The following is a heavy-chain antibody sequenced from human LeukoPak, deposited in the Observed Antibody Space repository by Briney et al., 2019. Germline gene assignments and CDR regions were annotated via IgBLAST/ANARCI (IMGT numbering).Heavy chain of an antibody. CDR2: ISNDGSNK. J-gene: IGHJ4*02. D-gene: IGHD6-13*01. CDR1: GFTFSTYA. V-gene: IGHV3-30-3*01. CDR3: AKAAAGY. Sequence: GGSLRLSCSASGFTFSTYAIHWVRQAPGKGLEWVALISNDGSNKYYGDSVKGRFTISRDNSKNTLFLQMNSLRAEDTAVYYCAKAAAGYWGQGTLVTVSS.